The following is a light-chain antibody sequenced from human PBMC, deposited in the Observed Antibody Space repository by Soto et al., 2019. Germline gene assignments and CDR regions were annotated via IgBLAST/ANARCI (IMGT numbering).Light chain of an antibody. CDR3: QQRTDWPPVYT. Sequence: EIVLTQSPVTLSLSPGDRATLSCRPSQSVSSFLAWYQQKPGQPPRLLIYDVSNRAAGIPARFSGSGSGTDFTLTISSLEPEDFAVYYCQQRTDWPPVYTFGQGTKVDIK. CDR1: QSVSSF. CDR2: DVS. V-gene: IGKV3-11*01. J-gene: IGKJ2*01.